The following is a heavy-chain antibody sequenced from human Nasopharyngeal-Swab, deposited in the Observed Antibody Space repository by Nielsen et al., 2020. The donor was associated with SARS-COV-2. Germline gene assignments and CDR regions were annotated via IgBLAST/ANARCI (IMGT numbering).Heavy chain of an antibody. Sequence: GESLKISCAASGFTFSSYAMHLVRPAPGKGLEWVAVISYDGSNKYYADPVKGRFTISRDNSKSTLYLQMNSLRAEDTAVYYCARRNGYYYDSSGPGLDAFDIWGQGTMVTVSS. V-gene: IGHV3-30-3*01. CDR3: ARRNGYYYDSSGPGLDAFDI. CDR2: ISYDGSNK. CDR1: GFTFSSYA. J-gene: IGHJ3*02. D-gene: IGHD3-22*01.